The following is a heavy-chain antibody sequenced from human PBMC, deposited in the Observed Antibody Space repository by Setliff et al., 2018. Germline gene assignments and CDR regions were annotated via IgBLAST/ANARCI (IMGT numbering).Heavy chain of an antibody. Sequence: PGGSLRLSCAASGFTSSMYGVHWVRQAPGKGLEWVAYIRHDGSNENYADSVKGRFTISRDSSQNTVFLQVNSLRPEDSAVYYCAKEDYSDSSGYYYETPWFDPWGQGTLVTVSS. V-gene: IGHV3-30*02. CDR1: GFTSSMYG. CDR3: AKEDYSDSSGYYYETPWFDP. D-gene: IGHD3-22*01. CDR2: IRHDGSNE. J-gene: IGHJ5*02.